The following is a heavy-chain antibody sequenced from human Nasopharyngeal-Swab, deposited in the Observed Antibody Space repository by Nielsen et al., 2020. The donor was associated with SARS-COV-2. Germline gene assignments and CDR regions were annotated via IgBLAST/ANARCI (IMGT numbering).Heavy chain of an antibody. CDR3: ARDYCSSTSCYDY. V-gene: IGHV3-21*01. Sequence: GESLKISCAASGFTFSTYTMHWVRQAPGKGLEWVSSITSTSSNMYYADSLKGRFTISRDNAKNSLYLQMNSLRAEDTAVYYCARDYCSSTSCYDYWGQGTLVTVSS. CDR2: ITSTSSNM. CDR1: GFTFSTYT. J-gene: IGHJ4*02. D-gene: IGHD2-2*01.